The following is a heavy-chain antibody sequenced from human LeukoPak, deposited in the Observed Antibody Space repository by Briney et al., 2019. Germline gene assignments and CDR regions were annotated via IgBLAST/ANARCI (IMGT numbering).Heavy chain of an antibody. V-gene: IGHV3-23*01. Sequence: GGSLRLSCAASGFTFSSSAMSWVRLAPGKGLEWVSTISGSGSSTYYADSVKGRFTISRDNSKNTLYLQMNSLRAEDTAVYYCARDYYGDYYFDYWGQGTLVTVSS. CDR3: ARDYYGDYYFDY. D-gene: IGHD4-17*01. CDR1: GFTFSSSA. J-gene: IGHJ4*02. CDR2: ISGSGSST.